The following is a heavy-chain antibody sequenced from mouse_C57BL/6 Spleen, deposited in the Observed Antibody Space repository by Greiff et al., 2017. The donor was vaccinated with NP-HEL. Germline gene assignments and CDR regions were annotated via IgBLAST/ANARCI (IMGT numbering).Heavy chain of an antibody. Sequence: EVQGVESGGGLVKPGGSLKLSGAASGCTFSSYAMSWVRQTPEKRLVWVATISDGGSYTYYPDNVKGRFTISRDYAKNNLYLQMSHLKSEDTAMYYRARADWDLYYFAYWGQGTTPTLSS. CDR2: ISDGGSYT. CDR1: GCTFSSYA. V-gene: IGHV5-4*01. D-gene: IGHD4-1*01. CDR3: ARADWDLYYFAY. J-gene: IGHJ2*01.